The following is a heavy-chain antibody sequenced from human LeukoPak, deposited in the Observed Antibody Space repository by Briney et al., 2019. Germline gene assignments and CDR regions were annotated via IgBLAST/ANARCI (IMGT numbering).Heavy chain of an antibody. Sequence: PGRSLRLSCAASGFTFDDYAMHWVRQAPGKGLEWVSGISWNSGSIGYADSVKGRFTISRDNAKNSLYLQMNSLRAEDTALYYCAKGGYYDSSGYYYFDYWGQGTLVTVSS. CDR1: GFTFDDYA. CDR2: ISWNSGSI. D-gene: IGHD3-22*01. J-gene: IGHJ4*02. CDR3: AKGGYYDSSGYYYFDY. V-gene: IGHV3-9*01.